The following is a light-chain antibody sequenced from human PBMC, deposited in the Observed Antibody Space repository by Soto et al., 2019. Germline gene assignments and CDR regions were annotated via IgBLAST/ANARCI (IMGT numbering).Light chain of an antibody. Sequence: EMALTQSPTSLYVSPGERATLSCRASQSVSSNLAWYQQKPGQAPRLLIYDASTRASGIPVRFSGSGSGTEFTLTISSLQSEDFAVYFCQHYYNWWTFGQGTKVDI. CDR2: DAS. CDR1: QSVSSN. V-gene: IGKV3-15*01. J-gene: IGKJ1*01. CDR3: QHYYNWWT.